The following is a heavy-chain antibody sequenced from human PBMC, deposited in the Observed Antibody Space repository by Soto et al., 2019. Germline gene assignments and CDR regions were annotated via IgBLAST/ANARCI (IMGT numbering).Heavy chain of an antibody. CDR1: GGSISSSSYY. CDR2: IYYSGST. CDR3: ARLYYDILTGYPNWFDP. D-gene: IGHD3-9*01. V-gene: IGHV4-39*01. Sequence: ETLSLTCTVSGGSISSSSYYWGWIRQPPGKGLEWIGSIYYSGSTYYNPSLKSRVTISVDTSKNQFSLKLSSVTAADTAVYYCARLYYDILTGYPNWFDPWGQGTLVTVSS. J-gene: IGHJ5*02.